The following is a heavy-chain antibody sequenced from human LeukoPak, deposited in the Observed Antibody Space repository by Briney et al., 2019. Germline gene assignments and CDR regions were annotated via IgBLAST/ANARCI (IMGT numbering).Heavy chain of an antibody. D-gene: IGHD1-14*01. J-gene: IGHJ4*02. V-gene: IGHV4-38-2*02. CDR1: GHSIRSAYS. CDR2: TFHSGNT. CDR3: ARVPDAFDI. Sequence: SETLSLTCNVSGHSIRSAYSWGWIRQPPGKGLEWIVSTFHSGNTYYNPSLESRVTISVDTSKKQFSLKLSSVTAAGRAIYYCARVPDAFDIWGQGTLVTVSS.